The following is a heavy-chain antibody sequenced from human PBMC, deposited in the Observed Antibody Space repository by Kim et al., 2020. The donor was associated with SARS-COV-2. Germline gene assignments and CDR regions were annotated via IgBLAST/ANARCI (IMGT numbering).Heavy chain of an antibody. V-gene: IGHV3-21*01. Sequence: ADSVKGRFPISRDNAKNSLYLQMNSLRAEDTAVYYCARELVSGYYYFFGYWGQGTLVTVSS. D-gene: IGHD3-22*01. CDR3: ARELVSGYYYFFGY. J-gene: IGHJ4*02.